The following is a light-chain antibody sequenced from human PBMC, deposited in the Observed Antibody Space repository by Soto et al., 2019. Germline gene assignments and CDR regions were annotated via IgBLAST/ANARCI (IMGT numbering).Light chain of an antibody. Sequence: DIQMTQSPSSLSASVGDRVTITCRASQGVSAYLLWYQQRQGRAPKLLIYAAPNLLSGVPSRFSGSGSGTTFTLTIRSLQPEDFATCYCQQRYRTPHTFCQGTKLETK. CDR1: QGVSAY. J-gene: IGKJ2*01. CDR2: AAP. V-gene: IGKV1-39*01. CDR3: QQRYRTPHT.